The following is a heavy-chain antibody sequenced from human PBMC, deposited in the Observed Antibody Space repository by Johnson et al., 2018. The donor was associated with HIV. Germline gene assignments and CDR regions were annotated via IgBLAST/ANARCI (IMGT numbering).Heavy chain of an antibody. CDR1: GFTFSSYG. CDR2: ISYDGSNK. CDR3: AKGKIAAAGDAFDI. V-gene: IGHV3-30*18. D-gene: IGHD6-13*01. Sequence: QMQLVESGGGVVQPGRSLRLSCAASGFTFSSYGMHWVRQAPGKGLEWVAVISYDGSNKYYADSVKGRFTISRDNSKNTLYLQMNSLRAEDTALYYCAKGKIAAAGDAFDIWGQGTMVTVSS. J-gene: IGHJ3*02.